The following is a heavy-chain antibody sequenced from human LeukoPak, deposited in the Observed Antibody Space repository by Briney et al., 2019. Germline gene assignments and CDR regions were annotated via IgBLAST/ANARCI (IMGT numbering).Heavy chain of an antibody. J-gene: IGHJ4*02. CDR1: GSTFSDYY. CDR2: ISGSGSYT. V-gene: IGHV3-11*06. Sequence: GGSLRLSCAASGSTFSDYYMTWIRQAPGKGLEWLSYISGSGSYTNYADSVKGRFTTSRDNAKNSLYLQMNSLRAEDTAVYYCARVGSIAAAGTPDYWGQGTLVTVSS. CDR3: ARVGSIAAAGTPDY. D-gene: IGHD6-13*01.